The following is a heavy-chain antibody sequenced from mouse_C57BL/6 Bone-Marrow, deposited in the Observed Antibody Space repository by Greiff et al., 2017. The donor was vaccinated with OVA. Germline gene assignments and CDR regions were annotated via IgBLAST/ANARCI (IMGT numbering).Heavy chain of an antibody. V-gene: IGHV5-12*01. D-gene: IGHD2-12*01. CDR2: ISNGGGST. J-gene: IGHJ4*01. CDR3: ARPQPEFYDMYY. Sequence: EVQLVESGGGLVQPGGSLKLSCAASGFTFSDSYMYWVRQSPEKRLEWVAYISNGGGSTYYQDTVKGRFTISRDNAKNTLYLQLIRLKSDEVAMYYCARPQPEFYDMYYWGQGTSVTVSS. CDR1: GFTFSDSY.